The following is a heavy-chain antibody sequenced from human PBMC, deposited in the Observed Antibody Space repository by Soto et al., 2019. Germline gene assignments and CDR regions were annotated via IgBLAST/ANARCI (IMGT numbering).Heavy chain of an antibody. CDR1: GFTFSSYG. V-gene: IGHV3-33*01. J-gene: IGHJ3*02. CDR2: IWYDGSNK. Sequence: QVQLVESGGGVVQPGRSLRLSCAASGFTFSSYGMHWVRQAPGKGLEWVAVIWYDGSNKYYADSVKGRFTISRDNSKNTLYLQMNSLRAGDTAVYYCARDKEQWLVAAAFDIWGQGTMVTVSS. D-gene: IGHD6-19*01. CDR3: ARDKEQWLVAAAFDI.